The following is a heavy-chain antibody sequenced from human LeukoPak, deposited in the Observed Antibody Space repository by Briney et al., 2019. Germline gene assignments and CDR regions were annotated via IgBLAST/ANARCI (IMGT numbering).Heavy chain of an antibody. D-gene: IGHD4-23*01. V-gene: IGHV1-69*13. Sequence: ASVKVSCKASGGTFSSYAISWVRQAPGQGLEWMGGIIPIFGTANYAQKFQGRVTITADESTSTAYIELSSLRSEDTAVYYCARGPAVTNWFDPWGQGTLVTVSS. CDR3: ARGPAVTNWFDP. CDR2: IIPIFGTA. J-gene: IGHJ5*02. CDR1: GGTFSSYA.